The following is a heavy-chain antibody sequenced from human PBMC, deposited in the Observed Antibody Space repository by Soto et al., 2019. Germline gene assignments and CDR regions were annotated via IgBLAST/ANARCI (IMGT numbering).Heavy chain of an antibody. D-gene: IGHD3-10*01. CDR3: ARDRDYYGSGFDY. J-gene: IGHJ4*02. CDR2: INAGNGNT. V-gene: IGHV1-3*01. Sequence: ASVKVSCKASGYTFTSYAMHWVRQAPGQRLEWMGWINAGNGNTKYSQKFQGRVTITRDTSASTAYMELSSLSSEDTAVYYCARDRDYYGSGFDYWGQGTLVTVSS. CDR1: GYTFTSYA.